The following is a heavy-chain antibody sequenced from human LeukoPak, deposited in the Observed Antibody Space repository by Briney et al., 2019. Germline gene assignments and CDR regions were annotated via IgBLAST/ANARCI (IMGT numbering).Heavy chain of an antibody. Sequence: RGSLRLSCAGSGFTFSDFWMTWVRQTPGKGLEWVANIKEDGTEKNLVDSVKGRFTISRDNAKNSLYLQMNSLRAEDMALYYCAKGTHAFDIWGQGTMVTVSS. CDR1: GFTFSDFW. CDR3: AKGTHAFDI. J-gene: IGHJ3*02. CDR2: IKEDGTEK. V-gene: IGHV3-7*03.